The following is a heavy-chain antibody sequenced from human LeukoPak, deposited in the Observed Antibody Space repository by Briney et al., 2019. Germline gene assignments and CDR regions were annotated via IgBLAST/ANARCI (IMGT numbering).Heavy chain of an antibody. CDR1: GFTFSSYE. Sequence: GGSLRLSCAASGFTFSSYEMNWVRQAPGKGLEWVAVISYDGSNKYYADSVKGRFTISRDNSKNTLYLQMNTLRAEDTAVYFCAREEHYRRYFALWGRGTLVTVSS. CDR2: ISYDGSNK. J-gene: IGHJ2*01. D-gene: IGHD3-16*02. CDR3: AREEHYRRYFAL. V-gene: IGHV3-30*14.